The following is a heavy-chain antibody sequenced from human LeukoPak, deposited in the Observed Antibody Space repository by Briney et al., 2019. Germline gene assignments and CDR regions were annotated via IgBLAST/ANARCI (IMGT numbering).Heavy chain of an antibody. D-gene: IGHD3-22*01. Sequence: SETLSLTCAVYGGSFSGYYWSWIRQPPGKGLEWIGEINHSGSTNYNPSLKSRVTISVDTSKNQLSLKLSSVTAADTAVYYCARGLQYDSSGYFLYWGQGTLVTVSS. CDR1: GGSFSGYY. J-gene: IGHJ4*02. CDR3: ARGLQYDSSGYFLY. CDR2: INHSGST. V-gene: IGHV4-34*01.